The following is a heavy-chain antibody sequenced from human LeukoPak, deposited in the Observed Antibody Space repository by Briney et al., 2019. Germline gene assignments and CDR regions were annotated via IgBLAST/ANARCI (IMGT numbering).Heavy chain of an antibody. CDR1: GFTFSNAW. Sequence: GGSLRLSCAASGFTFSNAWMSWVRQAPGKGLEWVGRIKSKTDGGTTDYAAPVKGRFTISRDDSKNTLYLQMNSLKTEDTAVYYCTMITFGGVIVDYWGQGTLVTVSS. J-gene: IGHJ4*02. V-gene: IGHV3-15*01. CDR2: IKSKTDGGTT. CDR3: TMITFGGVIVDY. D-gene: IGHD3-16*02.